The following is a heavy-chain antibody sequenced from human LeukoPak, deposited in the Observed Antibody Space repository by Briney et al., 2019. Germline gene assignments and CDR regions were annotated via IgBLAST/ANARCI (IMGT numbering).Heavy chain of an antibody. D-gene: IGHD5/OR15-5a*01. CDR1: GFTFCSYA. J-gene: IGHJ4*02. Sequence: PGGSLRLSCAASGFTFCSYAMSWVRQAPGKGLEWVSAISGSGGSTYYADSAKGRFSISRDNSKNTLYLQMNSLRAEDTAVYYCAKETLGSTVTFDYWGQGTLVTVSS. CDR2: ISGSGGST. V-gene: IGHV3-23*01. CDR3: AKETLGSTVTFDY.